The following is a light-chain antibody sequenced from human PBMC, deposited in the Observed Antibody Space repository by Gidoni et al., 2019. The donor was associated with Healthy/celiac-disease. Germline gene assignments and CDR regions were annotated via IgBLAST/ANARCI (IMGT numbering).Light chain of an antibody. J-gene: IGKJ2*01. CDR2: AAS. V-gene: IGKV1-39*01. Sequence: DIQMTQSPSSLSASVGDRVTITCRASQGISSYLNWYQQKPGNAPKLLIYAASSLQSGVPSSFSGSGSGTDFTLTISSLQPEDFATYYCQQSYSTPYTFGQGTKLEIK. CDR3: QQSYSTPYT. CDR1: QGISSY.